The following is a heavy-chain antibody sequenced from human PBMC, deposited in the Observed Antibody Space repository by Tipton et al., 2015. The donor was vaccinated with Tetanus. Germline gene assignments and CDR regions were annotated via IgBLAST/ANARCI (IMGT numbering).Heavy chain of an antibody. CDR3: ARGGGVVPAAPKPLNWFDP. J-gene: IGHJ5*02. V-gene: IGHV4-34*01. CDR2: INHSGST. Sequence: TLSLTCAVYGGSFSGYYWSWIRQPPGKGLEWIGEINHSGSTNYNPSLKSRVTISVDTSKNQFSLKLSSVTAADTAVYYCARGGGVVPAAPKPLNWFDPWGQGTLVTVSS. CDR1: GGSFSGYY. D-gene: IGHD2-2*01.